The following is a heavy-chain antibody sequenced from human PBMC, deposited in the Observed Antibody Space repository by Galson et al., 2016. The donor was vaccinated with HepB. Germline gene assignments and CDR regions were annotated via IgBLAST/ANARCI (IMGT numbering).Heavy chain of an antibody. CDR1: GDSVSSNSAA. V-gene: IGHV6-1*01. D-gene: IGHD2-8*01. CDR2: TYYRSKWYH. J-gene: IGHJ5*02. Sequence: CAISGDSVSSNSAAWNWIRQSPSRGLEWLGRTYYRSKWYHEYAVSVKSRILINPDTSKNHFSLQLNSVTPEDTAVYYCARTKWGWFDPWGQGTLVTVSS. CDR3: ARTKWGWFDP.